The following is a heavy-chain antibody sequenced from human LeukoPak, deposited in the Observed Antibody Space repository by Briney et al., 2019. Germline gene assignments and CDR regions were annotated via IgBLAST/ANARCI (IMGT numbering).Heavy chain of an antibody. CDR2: IDYSGST. V-gene: IGHV4-30-4*01. D-gene: IGHD6-13*01. CDR3: ARGPYSSSLEDY. CDR1: GGSISSGDYY. Sequence: SQTLSLTCTVSGGSISSGDYYWVWIPQPPGKGLEWIGYIDYSGSTYYNPSLKSRVTISVDTSKNQFSLKLSSVTAADTAVYYCARGPYSSSLEDYWGQGTLVTVSS. J-gene: IGHJ4*02.